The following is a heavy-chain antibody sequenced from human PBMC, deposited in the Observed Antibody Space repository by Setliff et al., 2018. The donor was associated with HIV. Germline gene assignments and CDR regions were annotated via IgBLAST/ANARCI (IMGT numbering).Heavy chain of an antibody. CDR2: INLNSGDT. J-gene: IGHJ6*02. D-gene: IGHD3-10*01. CDR3: ARGELDYASGRYGMDV. V-gene: IGHV1-2*05. CDR1: GYTFTGYY. Sequence: ASVKVSCKASGYTFTGYYMHWVRQAPGQGLEWMGRINLNSGDTNYAQKFQGRVTMTRDTSISTAYMELSRLGSDDTVVYYCARGELDYASGRYGMDVWGQGTTVTVSS.